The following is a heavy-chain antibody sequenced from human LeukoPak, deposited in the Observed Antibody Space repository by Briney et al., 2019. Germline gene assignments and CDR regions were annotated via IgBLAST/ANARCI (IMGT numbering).Heavy chain of an antibody. D-gene: IGHD3-3*02. CDR2: ISSSGSTI. J-gene: IGHJ5*02. CDR3: ARDPRLATAGGFDP. CDR1: GFTFSSYE. Sequence: GGSLRLSCAASGFTFSSYEMNWVRQAPGKGLEWVSYISSSGSTIYYADSVKGRFTISRDNAKNSLYLQMNSLRAEDTALYYCARDPRLATAGGFDPWGQGTLVTVSS. V-gene: IGHV3-48*03.